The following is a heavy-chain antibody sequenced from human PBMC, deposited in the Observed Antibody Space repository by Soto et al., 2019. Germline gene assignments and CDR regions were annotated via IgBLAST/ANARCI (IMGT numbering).Heavy chain of an antibody. Sequence: SVKVSCKASGGTFSSYAISWVRQAPGQGLEWMGGIIPIFGTANYAQKFQGRVTITADESTSTAYMELSSLRSEDTAVYYCARPGGSYIVATIGDAFDIWGQGTMVTVSS. V-gene: IGHV1-69*13. D-gene: IGHD5-12*01. CDR3: ARPGGSYIVATIGDAFDI. CDR2: IIPIFGTA. J-gene: IGHJ3*02. CDR1: GGTFSSYA.